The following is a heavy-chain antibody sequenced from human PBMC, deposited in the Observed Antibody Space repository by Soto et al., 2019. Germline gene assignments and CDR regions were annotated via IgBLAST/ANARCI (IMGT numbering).Heavy chain of an antibody. D-gene: IGHD2-21*01. V-gene: IGHV1-69*13. CDR1: GGTFSNFF. Sequence: SVKVSCKASGGTFSNFFISWVRQAPGQGLEWMGGNIPIFGTANYAQKFQGRVTIIADESTGTTYMELTSLRSEDTAVYYCARAPILVGETTYENYFDYWGQGTLVTVSS. J-gene: IGHJ4*02. CDR2: NIPIFGTA. CDR3: ARAPILVGETTYENYFDY.